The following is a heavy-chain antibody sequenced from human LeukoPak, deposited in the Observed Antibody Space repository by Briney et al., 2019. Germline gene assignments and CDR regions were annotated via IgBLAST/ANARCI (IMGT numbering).Heavy chain of an antibody. J-gene: IGHJ4*02. Sequence: ASVKVSCKASGYTFTSYGISWVRQAPGQGLEWMGWISAYNGNTNYAQKLQGRVTMTTDTSTSTAYMELRSLRSDDTAVYYCARTGHCYDSSGQLDYWGQGTLVTVSS. CDR2: ISAYNGNT. D-gene: IGHD3-22*01. V-gene: IGHV1-18*01. CDR1: GYTFTSYG. CDR3: ARTGHCYDSSGQLDY.